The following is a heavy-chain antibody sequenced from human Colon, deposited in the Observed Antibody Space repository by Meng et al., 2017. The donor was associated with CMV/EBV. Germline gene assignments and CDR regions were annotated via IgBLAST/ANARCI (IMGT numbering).Heavy chain of an antibody. CDR2: ISYDGGNK. V-gene: IGHV3-30-3*01. D-gene: IGHD6-13*01. CDR3: AREDSSTWNLFDF. CDR1: GFTFRSYA. J-gene: IGHJ4*02. Sequence: GGSLRLSCAASGFTFRSYAMHWVRQAPGEGLEWVAVISYDGGNKYYADSVKGRFTISRDNSKNTLYLQMNSLRPEDTAVYHCAREDSSTWNLFDFWGQGTLVTVSS.